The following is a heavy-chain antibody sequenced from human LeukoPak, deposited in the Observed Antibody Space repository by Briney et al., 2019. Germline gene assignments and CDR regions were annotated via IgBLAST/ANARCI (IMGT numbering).Heavy chain of an antibody. CDR2: IRYDGNDE. V-gene: IGHV3-30*02. CDR3: AKDRCSTNRCYFDS. J-gene: IGHJ4*02. D-gene: IGHD2-2*01. Sequence: PGGSLRLSCAASGFTFSSYAMSWVRQTPGKGLEWVAFIRYDGNDEHYEDSVKGRFTISRDNSKNTLYLQLDSLRLEDTAVYYCAKDRCSTNRCYFDSWGQGTLVTVSS. CDR1: GFTFSSYA.